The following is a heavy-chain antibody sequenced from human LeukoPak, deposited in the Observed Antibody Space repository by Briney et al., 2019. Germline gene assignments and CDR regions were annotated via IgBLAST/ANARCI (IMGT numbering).Heavy chain of an antibody. J-gene: IGHJ4*02. CDR3: ARDGNPFDY. Sequence: SETLSLTCTVSGGSINNYYWSWIRQPAGKGLEWIGRIYTSGSTNYNPSLMRRVTMSVDTSENQFSLKLSSVTAADTAVYYCARDGNPFDYWGQGTLVTVSS. D-gene: IGHD1-14*01. CDR2: IYTSGST. CDR1: GGSINNYY. V-gene: IGHV4-4*07.